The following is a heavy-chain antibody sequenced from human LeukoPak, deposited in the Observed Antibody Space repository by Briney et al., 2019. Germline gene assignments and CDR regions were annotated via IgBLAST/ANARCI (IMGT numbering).Heavy chain of an antibody. V-gene: IGHV3-30*04. CDR1: GFTFDDYA. CDR2: LSYDGSDK. D-gene: IGHD6-13*01. Sequence: PGGSLRLSSAASGFTFDDYAMHWVRQAPGKGLEWVAVLSYDGSDKYYADSVKGRFTISRDNSRNTLYLQMNSLRTEDTAMYYCARGGSSWDFAFDIWGQGTMVTVSS. CDR3: ARGGSSWDFAFDI. J-gene: IGHJ3*02.